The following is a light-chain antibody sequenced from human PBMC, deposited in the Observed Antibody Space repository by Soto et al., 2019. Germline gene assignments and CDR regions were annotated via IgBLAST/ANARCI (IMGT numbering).Light chain of an antibody. CDR3: SSYTSTEVL. V-gene: IGLV2-14*01. CDR2: EVS. Sequence: QSALTQPASVSGSPGQSVTISCTGTSSDVGAYDFVSWYQQHPGKAPKVMIYEVSHRPSGASNRCSGSKSGNTASLTISGLEAEDAAHYYCSSYTSTEVLFGGGTKVTVL. CDR1: SSDVGAYDF. J-gene: IGLJ2*01.